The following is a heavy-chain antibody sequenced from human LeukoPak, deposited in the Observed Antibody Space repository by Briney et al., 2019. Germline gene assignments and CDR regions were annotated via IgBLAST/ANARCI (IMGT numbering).Heavy chain of an antibody. Sequence: GGSLSLSCAAAGFTFSSYGMHWVRHAPGKGLEWVGFIRYDGSNKFCADSVKGAFTISRDNCKNTLYLQTKNLRAEDTALYHCAKDMESAAGFFDYWGQGTLVPVPS. CDR1: GFTFSSYG. J-gene: IGHJ4*02. D-gene: IGHD6-13*01. V-gene: IGHV3-30*02. CDR3: AKDMESAAGFFDY. CDR2: IRYDGSNK.